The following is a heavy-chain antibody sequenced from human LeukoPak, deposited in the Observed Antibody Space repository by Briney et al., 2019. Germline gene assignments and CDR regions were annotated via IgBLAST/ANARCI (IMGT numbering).Heavy chain of an antibody. CDR3: ARSITYYYDSSAVGAFDI. J-gene: IGHJ3*02. CDR1: GYTFTSYG. D-gene: IGHD3-22*01. V-gene: IGHV1-3*01. Sequence: AASVKVSCKASGYTFTSYGISWVRQAPGQRLEWMGWINAGNGNTKYSQKFQGRVTITRDTSASTAYMELSSLRSEDTAVYYCARSITYYYDSSAVGAFDIWGQGTMVTVSS. CDR2: INAGNGNT.